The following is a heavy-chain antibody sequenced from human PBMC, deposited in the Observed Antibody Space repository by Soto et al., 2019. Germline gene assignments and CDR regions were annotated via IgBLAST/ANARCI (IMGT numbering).Heavy chain of an antibody. CDR2: INAGNGNT. V-gene: IGHV1-3*01. CDR1: GYTFTSYA. Sequence: QVQLVQSGAEVKKPGASVKVSCKASGYTFTSYAMHWVRQAPGQRLEWMGWINAGNGNTKYSQKFQGRVTITRDTSASTAYIELSSLRSEDTAVYYCARVIGSGYSSSWHYFDYWGQGTLVTVSS. J-gene: IGHJ4*02. D-gene: IGHD6-13*01. CDR3: ARVIGSGYSSSWHYFDY.